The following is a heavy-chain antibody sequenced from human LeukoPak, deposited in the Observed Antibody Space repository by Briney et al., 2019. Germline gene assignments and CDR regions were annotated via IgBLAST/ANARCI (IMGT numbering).Heavy chain of an antibody. CDR3: ARDPSQVVPAAIDV. CDR2: ISAYNGNT. D-gene: IGHD2-2*02. Sequence: ASVKVSCKASSYTSTSYGISWVRQAPGQGLEWMGWISAYNGNTNYAQKLQGRVTMTTDTSTSTAYMELRSLRSDDTAVYYCARDPSQVVPAAIDVWGQGTTVTVSS. J-gene: IGHJ6*02. V-gene: IGHV1-18*01. CDR1: SYTSTSYG.